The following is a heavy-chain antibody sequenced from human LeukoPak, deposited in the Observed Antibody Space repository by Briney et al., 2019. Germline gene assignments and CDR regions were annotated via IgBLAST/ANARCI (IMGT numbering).Heavy chain of an antibody. CDR2: IYYTGST. CDR1: GGSISSSY. Sequence: SETLALTCTVSGGSISSSYWSWIRQPPKKGLEWIGYIYYTGSTNYNPSLKSRVTISVDTSKNQFSLKLSSVTAADTAVYYCARQMIRGVTPFDYWGQGTLVTVSS. V-gene: IGHV4-59*08. J-gene: IGHJ4*02. D-gene: IGHD3-10*01. CDR3: ARQMIRGVTPFDY.